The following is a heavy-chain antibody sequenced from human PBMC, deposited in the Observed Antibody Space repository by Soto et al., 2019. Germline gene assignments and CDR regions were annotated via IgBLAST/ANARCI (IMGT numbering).Heavy chain of an antibody. CDR2: ISYDGSNK. V-gene: IGHV3-30*18. CDR3: AKETQDIVVVVAAIALDP. CDR1: GFTFSSYG. J-gene: IGHJ5*02. Sequence: GGSLRLSCAASGFTFSSYGMHWVRQAPGKGLEWVAVISYDGSNKYYADSVKGRFTISRDNSKNTLYLQMNSLRAEDTAVYYCAKETQDIVVVVAAIALDPWGKGTLVTVSS. D-gene: IGHD2-15*01.